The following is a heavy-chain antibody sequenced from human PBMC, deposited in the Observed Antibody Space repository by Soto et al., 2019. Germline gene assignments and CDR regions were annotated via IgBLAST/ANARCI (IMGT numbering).Heavy chain of an antibody. J-gene: IGHJ6*02. V-gene: IGHV4-59*08. Sequence: QVQLQESGPGLVRPSETLSLTCTVSSGSISNSYWSWIPQSPGKGLEWIGYIYSSGSTNSNPSLKSRVTIAVDTSKNQFSLKLSSLIAADTAVYYCARHSPPFFYGSGPWDVWGQGTTVTVSS. D-gene: IGHD3-10*01. CDR3: ARHSPPFFYGSGPWDV. CDR2: IYSSGST. CDR1: SGSISNSY.